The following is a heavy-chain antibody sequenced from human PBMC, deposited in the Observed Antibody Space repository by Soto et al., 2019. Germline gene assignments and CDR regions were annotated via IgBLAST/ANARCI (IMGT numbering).Heavy chain of an antibody. J-gene: IGHJ4*02. CDR3: AGGGLTVAGTDY. V-gene: IGHV1-2*02. CDR2: INPNSGDT. Sequence: ASVKVSCKSSGYAFTGYYIHWVRQAPGQGLEWMGWINPNSGDTNYAQKFQGRVTMTRDTSFSTAYMELSGLKSDDTALYYCAGGGLTVAGTDYWGQGTLVTVSS. CDR1: GYAFTGYY. D-gene: IGHD6-19*01.